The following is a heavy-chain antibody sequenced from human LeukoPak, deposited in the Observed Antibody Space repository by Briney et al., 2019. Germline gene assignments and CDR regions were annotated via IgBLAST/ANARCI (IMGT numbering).Heavy chain of an antibody. CDR2: VYIGGGT. CDR1: GFTVRKEY. D-gene: IGHD2-15*01. CDR3: AKDRAGYCSGGSCYLRAFDI. J-gene: IGHJ3*02. V-gene: IGHV3-66*01. Sequence: GGSLRLSCAASGFTVRKEYMTWVRQAPGKGLEWVSVVYIGGGTYYADAVSGRFTTSRDNSKNTLYLQMNSLRAEDTAVYYCAKDRAGYCSGGSCYLRAFDIWGQGTMVTVSS.